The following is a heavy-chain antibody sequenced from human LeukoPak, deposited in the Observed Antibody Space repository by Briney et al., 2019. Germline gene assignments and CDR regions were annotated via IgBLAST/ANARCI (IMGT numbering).Heavy chain of an antibody. V-gene: IGHV4-31*03. CDR2: IYYSGST. CDR3: AREGRDSYDSSGYSPDY. Sequence: SQTLSLTCTVSGGSISSGGYYWSWIRQHPGKGLEWIGYIYYSGSTYYNPSLKSRVTISVDTSKNQFSLKLTSMTAADTAVYYCAREGRDSYDSSGYSPDYWGQGALVTVSS. D-gene: IGHD3-22*01. J-gene: IGHJ4*02. CDR1: GGSISSGGYY.